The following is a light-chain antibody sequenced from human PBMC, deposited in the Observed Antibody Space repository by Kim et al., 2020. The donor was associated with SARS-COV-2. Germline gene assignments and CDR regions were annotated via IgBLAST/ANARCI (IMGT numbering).Light chain of an antibody. CDR3: QHRGNWPP. J-gene: IGKJ1*01. V-gene: IGKV3-11*01. CDR2: DAS. CDR1: HSVSSS. Sequence: PGERATLYCRASHSVSSSLLWNQQKPDQAPRPLIYDASNRATGVPARFSGSGSGTDFTLTISSLEPEDFAVYYCQHRGNWPPFGQGTKVDIK.